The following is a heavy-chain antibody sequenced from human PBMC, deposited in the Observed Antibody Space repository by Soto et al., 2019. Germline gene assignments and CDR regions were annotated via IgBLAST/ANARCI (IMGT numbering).Heavy chain of an antibody. Sequence: EVQLVESGGDLVQPGQSLRLYCAAFGFSFSSYSMNWVRQAPGKGLEWISYLSSSKTYIWYADSVKGRFTISRDNAKNSLSLQMNSLRDEDTAVYYCVRDSGWAFDIWGLGTMVTVSS. CDR3: VRDSGWAFDI. J-gene: IGHJ3*02. V-gene: IGHV3-48*02. D-gene: IGHD6-19*01. CDR1: GFSFSSYS. CDR2: LSSSKTYI.